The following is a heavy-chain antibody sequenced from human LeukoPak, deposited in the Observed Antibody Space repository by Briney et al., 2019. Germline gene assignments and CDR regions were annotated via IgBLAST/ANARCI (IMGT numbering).Heavy chain of an antibody. CDR2: IIPIFGTA. J-gene: IGHJ5*02. V-gene: IGHV1-69*13. CDR3: ARGLVAAAGTWLDP. D-gene: IGHD6-13*01. Sequence: GASVKVSCKASGGTFSSYAISWVRQAPGQGLEWMGGIIPIFGTANYAQKFQGRVTITADESTSTAYMELSSLRSEDTAVYYCARGLVAAAGTWLDPWGQGTLVTVSS. CDR1: GGTFSSYA.